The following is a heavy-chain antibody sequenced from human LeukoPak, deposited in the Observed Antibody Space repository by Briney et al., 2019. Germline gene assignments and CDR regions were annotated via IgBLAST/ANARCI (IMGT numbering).Heavy chain of an antibody. CDR1: GFTFSSYS. CDR3: ANTKRDVTVSNAYYHYYYGMDV. V-gene: IGHV3-30*18. J-gene: IGHJ6*02. D-gene: IGHD4-11*01. CDR2: ISYDGSNK. Sequence: PGGSLRLSCAASGFTFSSYSMNWVRQAPGKGLEWVAVISYDGSNKYYADSVKGRFTISRDNSKNTLYLQMNSLRAEDTAVYYCANTKRDVTVSNAYYHYYYGMDVWGQGTTVTVSS.